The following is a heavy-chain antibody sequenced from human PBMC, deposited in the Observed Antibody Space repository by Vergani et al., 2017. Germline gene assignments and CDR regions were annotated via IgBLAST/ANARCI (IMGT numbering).Heavy chain of an antibody. Sequence: EVQLVESGGGLIQPGGSLRLSCAASGFTVSSNYMSWVRQAPGKGLEWVSVIYSGGSTYYADSVKGRFNISRDNAKNTLYLQMNSLRAEDTAGYYCARDGITQKRGGSFDIWGQGTMVTVSS. CDR3: ARDGITQKRGGSFDI. D-gene: IGHD3-16*01. J-gene: IGHJ3*02. CDR1: GFTVSSNY. V-gene: IGHV3-53*01. CDR2: IYSGGST.